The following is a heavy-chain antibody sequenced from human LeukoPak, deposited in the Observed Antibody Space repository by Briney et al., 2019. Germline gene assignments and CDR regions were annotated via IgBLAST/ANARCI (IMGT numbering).Heavy chain of an antibody. J-gene: IGHJ5*02. V-gene: IGHV1-2*02. CDR2: INPNSGGT. CDR1: GYTFTGYY. Sequence: ASVKVSCKASGYTFTGYYMHWVRQAPGQGLEWMGWINPNSGGTNYAQKFQGRVTMTRDTSTSTAYMELRSLRSDDTAVYYCARVVGGVSGWFDPWGQGTLVTVSS. CDR3: ARVVGGVSGWFDP. D-gene: IGHD2-8*02.